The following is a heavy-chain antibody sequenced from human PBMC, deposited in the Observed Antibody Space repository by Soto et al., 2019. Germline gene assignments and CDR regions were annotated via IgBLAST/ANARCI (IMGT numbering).Heavy chain of an antibody. CDR3: ARSQRGRTAFTFDY. Sequence: PSETLSLTCAVSGDSVSNANYYWSWIRQPPGKGLEWIGYIYYSGTTNYNSYLKSRLSLSVDMSKNQFSLKLASVTAADTAVYFCARSQRGRTAFTFDYWGQGALVTVSS. CDR2: IYYSGTT. CDR1: GDSVSNANYY. J-gene: IGHJ4*02. V-gene: IGHV4-61*01. D-gene: IGHD3-16*01.